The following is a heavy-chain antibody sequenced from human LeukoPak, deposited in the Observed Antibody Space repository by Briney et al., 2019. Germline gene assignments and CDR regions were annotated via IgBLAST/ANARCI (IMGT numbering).Heavy chain of an antibody. CDR2: IYSGGST. Sequence: GGSLRLSCAASGFTVSSNYMTWVRQAPGKGLEWVSVIYSGGSTYYTDSVKGRFTISRDNPKSTLYLQMNNLRAEDTAVYYCATARGVFDIWGQGTMVTVSS. J-gene: IGHJ3*02. CDR1: GFTVSSNY. CDR3: ATARGVFDI. V-gene: IGHV3-66*01. D-gene: IGHD2-15*01.